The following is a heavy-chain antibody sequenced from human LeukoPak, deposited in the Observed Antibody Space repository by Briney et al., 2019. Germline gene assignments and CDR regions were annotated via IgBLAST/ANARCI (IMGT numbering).Heavy chain of an antibody. D-gene: IGHD1-1*01. Sequence: GGSLRLSCAASGFTLSSYAMSWVRQAPGKGLEWVSAISVSGNTYHADSVKGRFTISRGSSKNTLYLQMNSLRAEDTAVYYCAREAAGTTFPIDYWGQGTLVTVSS. V-gene: IGHV3-23*01. CDR2: ISVSGNT. J-gene: IGHJ4*02. CDR3: AREAAGTTFPIDY. CDR1: GFTLSSYA.